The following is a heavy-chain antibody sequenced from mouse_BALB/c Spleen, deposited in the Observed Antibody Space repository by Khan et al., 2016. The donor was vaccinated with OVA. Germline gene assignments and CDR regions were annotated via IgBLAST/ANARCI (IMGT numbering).Heavy chain of an antibody. CDR1: GYTFTNYG. CDR3: ARSNSYWYLDV. D-gene: IGHD4-1*02. Sequence: QIQLVQSGPEMKKPGETVKISCKASGYTFTNYGMNWVKQAPGKGLKWMGWINTYTGQPTYADDFKGRFAFSLETSASTAYLQINNLKNEDTATYFCARSNSYWYLDVWGAGTTVTVSS. V-gene: IGHV9-3-1*01. CDR2: INTYTGQP. J-gene: IGHJ1*01.